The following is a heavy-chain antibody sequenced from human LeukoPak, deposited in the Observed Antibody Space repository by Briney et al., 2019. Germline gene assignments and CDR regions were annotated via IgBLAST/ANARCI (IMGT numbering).Heavy chain of an antibody. V-gene: IGHV3-20*04. CDR3: AKVGILLWFDALDWFDP. D-gene: IGHD3-10*01. Sequence: GGSLRLSCTASGFKFDDYGMTWVRQAPGKGLEWVSDINWNGDSRGYAHSVRGRFTIYRDNSKNSLYLQMNSLRAEDTAVYYCAKVGILLWFDALDWFDPWGQGTLVTVSS. J-gene: IGHJ5*02. CDR1: GFKFDDYG. CDR2: INWNGDSR.